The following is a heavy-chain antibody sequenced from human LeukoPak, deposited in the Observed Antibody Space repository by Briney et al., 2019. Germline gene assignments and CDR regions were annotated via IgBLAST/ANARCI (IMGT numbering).Heavy chain of an antibody. V-gene: IGHV1-2*06. CDR1: GYTFAGYY. Sequence: ASVKVSCKASGYTFAGYYMHWVRQAPGQGLEWMGRINPNSGGTNYAQKFQGRVTMTRDTSISTAYMELSRLRSDDTAVYYCAEWVLMDYDLWSDYYRWGQGTLVTVSS. CDR2: INPNSGGT. J-gene: IGHJ4*02. D-gene: IGHD3-3*01. CDR3: AEWVLMDYDLWSDYYR.